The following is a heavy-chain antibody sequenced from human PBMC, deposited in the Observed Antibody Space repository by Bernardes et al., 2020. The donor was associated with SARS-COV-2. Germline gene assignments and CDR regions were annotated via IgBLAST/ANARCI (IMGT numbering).Heavy chain of an antibody. CDR3: ARVEGSGWNGFDV. D-gene: IGHD6-19*01. Sequence: GGSLRLSCAASGFSFSDYWMHWVRQAPGQGLLWVSRINSDGRTTTYADSVKGRFTISRDNAKNTLYLQMSSLRPEDTAVYYCARVEGSGWNGFDVWGQGTMVIVSS. CDR2: INSDGRTT. V-gene: IGHV3-74*01. CDR1: GFSFSDYW. J-gene: IGHJ3*01.